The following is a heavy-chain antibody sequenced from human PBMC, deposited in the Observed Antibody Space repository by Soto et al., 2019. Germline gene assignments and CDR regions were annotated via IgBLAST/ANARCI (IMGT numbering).Heavy chain of an antibody. CDR1: GFTFSNSW. CDR2: INADGTAT. J-gene: IGHJ4*02. V-gene: IGHV3-74*01. D-gene: IGHD2-2*01. Sequence: GGSLRLSCADSGFTFSNSWMHWVRQVSGKGLEWVSRINADGTATSYADSVKGRFTISRDNAKNTLYLHVNSLRAEDTAVYYCVKVLARGVGVPRFYFDSWGQGALVTVSS. CDR3: VKVLARGVGVPRFYFDS.